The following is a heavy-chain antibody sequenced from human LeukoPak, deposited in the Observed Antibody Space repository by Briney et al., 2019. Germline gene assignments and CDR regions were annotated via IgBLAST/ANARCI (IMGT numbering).Heavy chain of an antibody. CDR3: IRSKRVGHFDF. CDR1: GITFTNYY. V-gene: IGHV1-46*01. Sequence: ASVKVSCKPSGITFTNYYVHWVRQAPGQGLEWIGVISPSGGSTNSAQRFQGRVTMTRDMSTSTVYMDLTSLRFEDPAVYHCIRSKRVGHFDFWGQGTLVTVSS. CDR2: ISPSGGST. D-gene: IGHD1-26*01. J-gene: IGHJ4*02.